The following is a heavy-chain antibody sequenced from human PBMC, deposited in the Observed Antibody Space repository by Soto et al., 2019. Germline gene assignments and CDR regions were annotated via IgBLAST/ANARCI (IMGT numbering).Heavy chain of an antibody. CDR1: GFTFSDYA. D-gene: IGHD6-19*01. CDR2: VSHDGRNT. J-gene: IGHJ4*02. Sequence: VQLVESGGGVVQPGRSLRLSCAASGFTFSDYAMHWVRQAPGKGLEWVAVVSHDGRNTHYADSVKGRFTISRDSSKNTVSLEMTRLRAEDTDVYYWAKGGRQWLVTSDFNFWGQGALVTVSS. V-gene: IGHV3-30*18. CDR3: AKGGRQWLVTSDFNF.